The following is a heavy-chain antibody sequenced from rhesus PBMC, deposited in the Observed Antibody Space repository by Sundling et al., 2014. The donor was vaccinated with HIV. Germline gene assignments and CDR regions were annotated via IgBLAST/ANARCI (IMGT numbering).Heavy chain of an antibody. D-gene: IGHD3-9*01. Sequence: QVQLQESGPGLVKPSETLSLTCTVSGASISSYWWSWIRQPPGKGLEWIGNIYGTGGSTNYNPSFKSRVTLSVDTSKNQISLKVTSVTAADTAVYYCGRDDEDDDDYYPPPLESWGQGVVVTVSS. V-gene: IGHV4-80*01. CDR2: IYGTGGST. CDR3: GRDDEDDDDYYPPPLES. J-gene: IGHJ6*01. CDR1: GASISSYW.